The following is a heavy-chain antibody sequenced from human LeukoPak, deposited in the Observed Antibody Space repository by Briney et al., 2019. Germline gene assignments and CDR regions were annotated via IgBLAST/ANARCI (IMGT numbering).Heavy chain of an antibody. CDR2: INWNGGST. CDR1: GFTFDDYG. V-gene: IGHV3-20*04. D-gene: IGHD2-21*02. CDR3: AKDIFDVVVTANIDY. J-gene: IGHJ4*02. Sequence: RAGGSLRLSCAASGFTFDDYGMSWVRQAPGKGLERVSGINWNGGSTGYADSVKGRFTISRDNAKNSLYLQMNSLRAEDTALYYCAKDIFDVVVTANIDYWGQGTLVTVSS.